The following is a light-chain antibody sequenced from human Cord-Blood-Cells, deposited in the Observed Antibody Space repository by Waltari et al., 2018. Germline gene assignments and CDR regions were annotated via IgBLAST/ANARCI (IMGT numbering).Light chain of an antibody. V-gene: IGKV3-20*01. CDR3: QQYGSSPPWT. CDR1: QSVSSSY. CDR2: GAS. J-gene: IGKJ1*01. Sequence: EIVLTQSPGTLSLSPGERATLACRASQSVSSSYLAWYQQKPGQAPRLLIYGASSRATGSPDRFSGSGSGTDVTLTISRLEPEDFAVYYCQQYGSSPPWTFGQGTKVEIK.